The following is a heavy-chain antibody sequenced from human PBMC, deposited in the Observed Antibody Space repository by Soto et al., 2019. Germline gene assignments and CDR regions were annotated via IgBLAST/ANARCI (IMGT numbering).Heavy chain of an antibody. CDR1: GGSVSSGSYY. J-gene: IGHJ4*02. D-gene: IGHD3-22*01. Sequence: SETLSLTCTVSGGSVSSGSYYGSWIRQPPGKGLELIVYIYYSGSTNYNPSLKSRVTISVDTSKNQFSLKLSSVTAADTAVYYCASYYYDSSGYYYVPGVYWGQGTLVTVSS. CDR3: ASYYYDSSGYYYVPGVY. CDR2: IYYSGST. V-gene: IGHV4-61*01.